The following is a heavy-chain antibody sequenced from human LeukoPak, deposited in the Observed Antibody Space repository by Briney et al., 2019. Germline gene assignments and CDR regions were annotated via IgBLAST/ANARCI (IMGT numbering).Heavy chain of an antibody. J-gene: IGHJ3*02. CDR3: ARAPEYDFWSGYYPRDAFDI. CDR2: IKQDGSEK. Sequence: GGSLRLSCAASTFTFSNYWMSWVRQAPGKGLEWVANIKQDGSEKYYVDSVKGRFTISRDNAKTSLYLQMNSLRAEDTAVYYCARAPEYDFWSGYYPRDAFDIWGQGTMVTVSS. V-gene: IGHV3-7*03. CDR1: TFTFSNYW. D-gene: IGHD3-3*01.